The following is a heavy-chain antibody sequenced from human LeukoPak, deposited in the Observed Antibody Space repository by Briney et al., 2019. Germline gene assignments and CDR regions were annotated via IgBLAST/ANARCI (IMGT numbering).Heavy chain of an antibody. V-gene: IGHV3-7*01. CDR1: GFTFSIYW. J-gene: IGHJ4*02. Sequence: GGSLRLSCATSGFTFSIYWMNWVRQAPGKGLEWVANIKQDGDDKYYVDSVKGRFTISRDNAKRSLYLQMNSLRAEDTAVYYCARDLYSYGANQDDYWGQGTLVTVSS. CDR3: ARDLYSYGANQDDY. CDR2: IKQDGDDK. D-gene: IGHD5-18*01.